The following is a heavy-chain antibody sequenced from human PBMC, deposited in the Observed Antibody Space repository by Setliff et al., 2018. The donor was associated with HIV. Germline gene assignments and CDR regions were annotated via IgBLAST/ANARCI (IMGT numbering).Heavy chain of an antibody. V-gene: IGHV1-2*02. CDR3: AVMGYCGGNSCYRTEGFDY. CDR2: INPNNGGT. D-gene: IGHD2-2*01. J-gene: IGHJ4*02. Sequence: ASVKVSCKASAHTFTGYYVHWVRQAPGQGLEWMGWINPNNGGTNYAQKFQGRVTMTQDTTITTVYMELTRLRSDDTAMFYCAVMGYCGGNSCYRTEGFDYWGQGTLVTVSS. CDR1: AHTFTGYY.